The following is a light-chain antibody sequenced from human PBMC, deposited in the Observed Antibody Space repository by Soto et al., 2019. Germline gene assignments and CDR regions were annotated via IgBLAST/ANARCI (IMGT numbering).Light chain of an antibody. V-gene: IGKV1-5*03. CDR2: EAS. CDR1: QSISTW. Sequence: DIQMTQSPSTLSASAGDRVTITCRASQSISTWLAWYQQRPGKAPKLLIHEASSLESGVPSRFSGSGSEKEFTLTISSLQPDDFATYYCQQYNSYPLTFGGGTKVEIK. J-gene: IGKJ4*01. CDR3: QQYNSYPLT.